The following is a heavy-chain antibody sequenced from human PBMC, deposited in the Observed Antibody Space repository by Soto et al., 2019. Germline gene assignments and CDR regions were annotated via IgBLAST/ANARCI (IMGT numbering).Heavy chain of an antibody. V-gene: IGHV3-30*18. D-gene: IGHD3-3*01. CDR2: ISYDGSNK. CDR3: AKEDDFWSGPPFGRLYGGMDV. CDR1: GFTFSSYG. J-gene: IGHJ6*02. Sequence: PGGSLRLSCAASGFTFSSYGMHWVRQAPGKGLEWVAVISYDGSNKYYADSVKGRFTISRDNSKNTLYLQMNSLRAEDTAVYYCAKEDDFWSGPPFGRLYGGMDVWGQGTTVTVSS.